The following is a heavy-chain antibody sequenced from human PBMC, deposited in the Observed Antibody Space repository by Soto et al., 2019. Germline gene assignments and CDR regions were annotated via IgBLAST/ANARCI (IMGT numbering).Heavy chain of an antibody. CDR1: GFTFSDYG. Sequence: QVQLVESGGGVVQPGRSLRLSCAASGFTFSDYGMHWVRQAPGKGLEWVAVISYDGNNKYYADSVKGRFTISRDNSKNTLYLQMNSLRTEDTAVFYCVKDGGDSSAHFDNWGQGTLVTVSS. V-gene: IGHV3-30*18. J-gene: IGHJ4*02. CDR2: ISYDGNNK. D-gene: IGHD6-25*01. CDR3: VKDGGDSSAHFDN.